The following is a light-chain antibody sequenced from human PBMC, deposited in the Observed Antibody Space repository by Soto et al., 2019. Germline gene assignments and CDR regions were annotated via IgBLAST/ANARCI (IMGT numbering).Light chain of an antibody. J-gene: IGKJ1*01. Sequence: EIVMTQSPATLSVSPGERATLSRRASQSVSSNLAWYQQKPGQAPRLLIYGASIRTSGIPARFSGSGSGTDFTLTISSLQSEDFAAYYCHQYNTWPRTFGQGTKVEIK. CDR3: HQYNTWPRT. V-gene: IGKV3-15*01. CDR2: GAS. CDR1: QSVSSN.